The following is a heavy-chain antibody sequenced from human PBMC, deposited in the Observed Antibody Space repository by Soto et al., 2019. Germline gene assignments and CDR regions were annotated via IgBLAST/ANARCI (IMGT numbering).Heavy chain of an antibody. V-gene: IGHV3-66*01. CDR3: AWGGLKPSYGMDV. J-gene: IGHJ6*02. CDR2: IYSGGST. D-gene: IGHD3-10*01. Sequence: EVQLVESGGGLVQPGGSLRLSCAASGFTVSSNYMSWVRQAPGKGLEWVSVIYSGGSTYYADSVKGRFTISRDNSKNTLYLQMNSLRAEDTAVYYCAWGGLKPSYGMDVWGQGTTVTVSS. CDR1: GFTVSSNY.